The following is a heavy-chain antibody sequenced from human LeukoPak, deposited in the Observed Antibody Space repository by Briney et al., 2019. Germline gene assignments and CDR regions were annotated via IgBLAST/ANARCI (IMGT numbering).Heavy chain of an antibody. Sequence: GGSLRLSCAASGFTFSSYSMNWVRQAPGKGLEWVSSISSSSSYIYYADSVKGRFTISRDNAKNPLYLQMNSLRAEDTAVYYCARDLDYGSGDPSVYYYYYGMDVWGQGTTVTVSS. CDR3: ARDLDYGSGDPSVYYYYYGMDV. CDR2: ISSSSSYI. CDR1: GFTFSSYS. J-gene: IGHJ6*02. D-gene: IGHD3-10*01. V-gene: IGHV3-21*01.